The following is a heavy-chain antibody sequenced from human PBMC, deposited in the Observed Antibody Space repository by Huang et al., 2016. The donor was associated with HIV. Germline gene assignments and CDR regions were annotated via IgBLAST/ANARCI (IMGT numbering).Heavy chain of an antibody. CDR2: INLDGKKR. J-gene: IGHJ4*02. CDR1: GFNFDTFG. CDR3: AKGGGGDHNGPEH. Sequence: LVESGGGVVQSGGSLTLSCEGSGFNFDTFGMHWVRQPTGKGLKWVANINLDGKKRLYENVGKSRFTVYRENPLRTTYLEMNELKLEDTAVYFCAKGGGGDHNGPEHWGQGTLVIVS. D-gene: IGHD2-8*01. V-gene: IGHV3-30*02.